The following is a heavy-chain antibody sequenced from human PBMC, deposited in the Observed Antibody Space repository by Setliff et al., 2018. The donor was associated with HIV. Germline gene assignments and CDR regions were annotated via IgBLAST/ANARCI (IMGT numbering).Heavy chain of an antibody. CDR2: IKWDGSYT. V-gene: IGHV3-20*04. D-gene: IGHD3-9*01. J-gene: IGHJ6*03. Sequence: GGSLRLSCAASGFTFDDHAMAWVRQAPGKGLEWISSIKWDGSYTYYLDSVKGRFIISRDNAMNSLYLQMNSLTVDDTALYYCAKGGTMTGRDHYYMDVWGKGTTVTVSS. CDR1: GFTFDDHA. CDR3: AKGGTMTGRDHYYMDV.